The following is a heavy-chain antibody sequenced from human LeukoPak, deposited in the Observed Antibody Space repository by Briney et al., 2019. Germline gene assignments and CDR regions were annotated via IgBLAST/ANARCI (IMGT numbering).Heavy chain of an antibody. Sequence: GGSLRLSCRAAAFIFSNHGMHWVRQAPSKGLEWVSFILYDGSRKYYADSVKGRFTISRDNSKNTLDLQMSSLTTGDTAVYYCARGNSAGWYEYMDVWGKGTTVIVSS. J-gene: IGHJ6*03. V-gene: IGHV3-30*02. CDR1: AFIFSNHG. CDR2: ILYDGSRK. D-gene: IGHD6-19*01. CDR3: ARGNSAGWYEYMDV.